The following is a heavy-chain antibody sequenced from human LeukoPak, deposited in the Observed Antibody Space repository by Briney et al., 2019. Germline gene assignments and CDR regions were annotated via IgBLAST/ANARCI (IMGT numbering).Heavy chain of an antibody. CDR1: GFTFSSYS. CDR2: ISSSSSYI. J-gene: IGHJ4*02. Sequence: PGGSLRLSCEASGFTFSSYSMNWVRQAPGKGLEWVSSISSSSSYIYYADSVKGRFTISRDNAKNSLYLQMNSLRAEDTAVYYCARHSSSWYGIDYWGQGTLVTVSS. V-gene: IGHV3-21*01. CDR3: ARHSSSWYGIDY. D-gene: IGHD6-13*01.